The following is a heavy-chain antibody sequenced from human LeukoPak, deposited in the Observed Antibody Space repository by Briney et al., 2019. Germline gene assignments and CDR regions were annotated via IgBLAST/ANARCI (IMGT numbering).Heavy chain of an antibody. CDR1: GASFNAYY. CDR2: INRSGTA. CDR3: ARGQEEWERLQRAVHFDY. Sequence: SETLSLTCAVYGASFNAYYWSWIRQTPGKGLEWIGEINRSGTANYNPSLKSRVTISVDTSKNQFSLKLSSVTAADTALYYCARGQEEWERLQRAVHFDYWGQGTLVTVSS. V-gene: IGHV4-34*01. J-gene: IGHJ4*02. D-gene: IGHD1-1*01.